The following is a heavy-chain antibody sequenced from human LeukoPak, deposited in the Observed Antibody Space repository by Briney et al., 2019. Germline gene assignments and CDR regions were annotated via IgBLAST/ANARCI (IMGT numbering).Heavy chain of an antibody. CDR3: ARDFVEVAAAFDY. CDR2: ISSSSNYI. D-gene: IGHD6-13*01. Sequence: GGSLRLSCAASGFTFSSYSMNWVRQAPGKGLEWVSSISSSSNYIYYADSVKGRFTISRDNAKNSLYLQMNSLRAEDTAVYYCARDFVEVAAAFDYWGQGTLVTVSS. J-gene: IGHJ4*02. CDR1: GFTFSSYS. V-gene: IGHV3-21*01.